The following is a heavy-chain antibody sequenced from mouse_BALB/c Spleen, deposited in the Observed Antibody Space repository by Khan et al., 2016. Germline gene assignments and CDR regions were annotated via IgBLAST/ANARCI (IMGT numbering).Heavy chain of an antibody. CDR2: IYPGDGDT. D-gene: IGHD2-4*01. J-gene: IGHJ2*01. V-gene: IGHV1-87*01. CDR1: GYTFTTYW. Sequence: QVQLQQSGAELARPGASVKLSCKAAGYTFTTYWMQWVKQRPGQGLEWIGAIYPGDGDTRYTQKFKGKATLTADKSSSTAYMQLSSLASEDSAVXYCARGNSYDDYDYWGQGTTLTVSS. CDR3: ARGNSYDDYDY.